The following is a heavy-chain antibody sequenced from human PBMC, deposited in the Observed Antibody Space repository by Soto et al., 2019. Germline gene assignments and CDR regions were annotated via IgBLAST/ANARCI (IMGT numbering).Heavy chain of an antibody. V-gene: IGHV2-5*01. CDR1: GFSLSTSGMG. J-gene: IGHJ5*02. Sequence: QITLMESGPTLVKPTQPLTLTCTFSGFSLSTSGMGVGWIRQPPGKALEWLALIFWNDDKHYSPSLKSRLTITKDTSKNQVVLTMTSMDPVDTATYYCAHRQVSHYSSLNWFDPWGHGTLVTVSS. CDR2: IFWNDDK. D-gene: IGHD2-2*01. CDR3: AHRQVSHYSSLNWFDP.